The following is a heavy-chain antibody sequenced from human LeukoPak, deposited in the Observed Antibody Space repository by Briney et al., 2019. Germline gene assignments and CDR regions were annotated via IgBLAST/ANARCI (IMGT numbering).Heavy chain of an antibody. J-gene: IGHJ4*02. CDR3: AGVGEGKIGTTFDY. V-gene: IGHV3-23*01. Sequence: GGSLRLSCAASGFTFSTYTMYWVRHPPGKRLEWVSIIGSSGGGIHYADSVKGRFTISRDNSKNALYLQMNSLRVEDTAVYYCAGVGEGKIGTTFDYWGQGTLVTVSS. CDR1: GFTFSTYT. CDR2: IGSSGGGI. D-gene: IGHD1-1*01.